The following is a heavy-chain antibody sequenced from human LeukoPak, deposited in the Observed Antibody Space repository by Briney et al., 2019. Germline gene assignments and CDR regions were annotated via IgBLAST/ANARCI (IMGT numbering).Heavy chain of an antibody. Sequence: GGSLRLSCAASGFTFSSHAMTWVRQAPGKGLEWVSTTSASGVTTYHADSVEGRFTFSRDNSKNTLYLQMNSLRAEDTAVYYCAKRAAGSSWSDYWGQGTLVTVSS. V-gene: IGHV3-23*01. CDR1: GFTFSSHA. CDR3: AKRAAGSSWSDY. CDR2: TSASGVTT. J-gene: IGHJ4*02. D-gene: IGHD6-13*01.